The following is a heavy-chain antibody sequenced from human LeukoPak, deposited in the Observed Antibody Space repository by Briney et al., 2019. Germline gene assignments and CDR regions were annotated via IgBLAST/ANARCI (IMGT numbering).Heavy chain of an antibody. CDR3: ARDGLNWFDP. J-gene: IGHJ5*02. V-gene: IGHV4-61*02. CDR1: GGSISSGSYY. Sequence: SETLSLTCTVSGGSISSGSYYWSWIRQPAGKGLEWIGRIYTSGSTNYNPSLKSRVTISVDTSKNQFSRKLSSVTAADTAVYYCARDGLNWFDPWGQGTLVTVSS. CDR2: IYTSGST.